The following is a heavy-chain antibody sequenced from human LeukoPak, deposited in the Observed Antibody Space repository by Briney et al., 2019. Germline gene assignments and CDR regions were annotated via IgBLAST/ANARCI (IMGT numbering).Heavy chain of an antibody. CDR2: IIPIFGTA. J-gene: IGHJ6*04. Sequence: SVKVSCKASGGTFSSYAISWVRQAPGQGLEWMGGIIPIFGTANYAQKFQGRGTSTADESTSTAYMELSSLRSEDTAVYYCARGFDFWSGFSDVWGKGTTVTVSS. CDR1: GGTFSSYA. D-gene: IGHD3-3*01. V-gene: IGHV1-69*13. CDR3: ARGFDFWSGFSDV.